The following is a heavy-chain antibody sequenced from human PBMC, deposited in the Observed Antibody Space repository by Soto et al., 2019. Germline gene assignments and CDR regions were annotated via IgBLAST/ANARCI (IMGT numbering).Heavy chain of an antibody. Sequence: PRLSCAASGFTFSGSAMHWVRQASGKGLEWVGRIRSKSNSYATAYAASVKGRFTISRDDSKDTAYLQMNSLKTEDTAVYYCTRDPRNYYDSIGSANWFDPWGQGTLVTVSS. J-gene: IGHJ5*02. D-gene: IGHD3-22*01. CDR3: TRDPRNYYDSIGSANWFDP. V-gene: IGHV3-73*01. CDR2: IRSKSNSYAT. CDR1: GFTFSGSA.